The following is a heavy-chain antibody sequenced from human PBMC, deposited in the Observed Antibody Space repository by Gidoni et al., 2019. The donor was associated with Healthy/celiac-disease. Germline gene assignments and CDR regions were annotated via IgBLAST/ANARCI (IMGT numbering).Heavy chain of an antibody. Sequence: EVQLVESGGGLVQPGGSLSLSCAAPGFTVSSYWMSWVRQAPGKGLEWVANIKQDGSEKYYVDSVKGRFTISRDNAKNSLYLQMNSLRAEDTAVYYCARDRDYGDYVSFDYWGQGTLVTVSS. CDR3: ARDRDYGDYVSFDY. CDR2: IKQDGSEK. CDR1: GFTVSSYW. D-gene: IGHD4-17*01. V-gene: IGHV3-7*03. J-gene: IGHJ4*02.